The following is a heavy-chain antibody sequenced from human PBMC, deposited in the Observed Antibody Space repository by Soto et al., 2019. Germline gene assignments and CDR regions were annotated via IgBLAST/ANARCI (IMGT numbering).Heavy chain of an antibody. CDR1: GASINSSLY. V-gene: IGHV4-39*01. J-gene: IGHJ4*02. Sequence: QLQLQESGPGLVKSSETLSLTCTVSGASINSSLYWGWIRQPPGKGLEWIGSIFHSGRTHYNPSLKSRVTLSVDTSRSQVSLEVGSVTAADTAVYYCVRQASKVWGAYPQATNFWGQGTLVTVSS. CDR3: VRQASKVWGAYPQATNF. CDR2: IFHSGRT. D-gene: IGHD3-16*02.